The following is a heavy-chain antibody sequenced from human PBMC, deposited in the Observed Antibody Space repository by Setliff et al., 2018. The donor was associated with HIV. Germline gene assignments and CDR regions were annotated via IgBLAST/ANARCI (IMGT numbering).Heavy chain of an antibody. Sequence: SETLSLTCTVSGGSFSSSTYSWGWIRQPPGMGLEWIGSIHSSGTTDYNPSLKSRVAMSVDTSRSQFSLKLRSVTAADTAVYYCAKHKTNYDFYAFDVWGQGTMVSV. J-gene: IGHJ3*01. CDR3: AKHKTNYDFYAFDV. CDR2: IHSSGTT. CDR1: GGSFSSSTYS. V-gene: IGHV4-39*01. D-gene: IGHD3-3*01.